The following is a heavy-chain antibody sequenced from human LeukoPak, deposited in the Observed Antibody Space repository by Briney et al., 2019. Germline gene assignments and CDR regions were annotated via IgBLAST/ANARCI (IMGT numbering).Heavy chain of an antibody. Sequence: ASVKVSCKASGYTFTTYGISWVRQAPGQGLEWMGWISPYNGNTNYAQNLQGRVTMTTDTSTSTAYMELRSLRSDGTAVYYCARDILLDGSGIAFDYWGQGTLVTVSS. CDR2: ISPYNGNT. D-gene: IGHD3-10*01. CDR3: ARDILLDGSGIAFDY. CDR1: GYTFTTYG. J-gene: IGHJ4*02. V-gene: IGHV1-18*01.